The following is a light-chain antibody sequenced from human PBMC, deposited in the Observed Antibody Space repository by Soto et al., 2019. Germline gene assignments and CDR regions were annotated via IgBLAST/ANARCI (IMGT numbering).Light chain of an antibody. CDR1: QDISNY. CDR3: QQYDNLPLT. V-gene: IGKV1-33*01. CDR2: DAS. Sequence: DIQMTQSPSSLSASVGDRVTITCQASQDISNYLNWYQQKPGKAPKVVIYDASNLETGVPSRFSGSGSGTDFTFTISSLQPEDIATYYCQQYDNLPLTFGGGTKVEIK. J-gene: IGKJ4*01.